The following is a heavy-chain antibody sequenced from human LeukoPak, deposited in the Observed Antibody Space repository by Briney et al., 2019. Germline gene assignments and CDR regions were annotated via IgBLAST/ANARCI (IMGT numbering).Heavy chain of an antibody. CDR1: GYIFTSYD. CDR3: ATTYYDFWSGYYNWFDP. CDR2: MNPNSGNT. Sequence: ASVKVSCKASGYIFTSYDINWVRQATGQGLEWMGWMNPNSGNTGYAQKFQGRVTMTRNTSISTAYMELSSLRSEDTAVYYCATTYYDFWSGYYNWFDPWGQGTLVTVSS. J-gene: IGHJ5*02. V-gene: IGHV1-8*01. D-gene: IGHD3-3*01.